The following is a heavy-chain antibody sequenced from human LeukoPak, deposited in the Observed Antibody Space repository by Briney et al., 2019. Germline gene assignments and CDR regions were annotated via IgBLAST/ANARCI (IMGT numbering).Heavy chain of an antibody. Sequence: ASVKVSCRASGYTFNSHGISWVRQAPGQGLEWMGWISAYIGNTNYAQKFQARVTITSDTSMTTAYMELSSLTSDDTAVYFCARGLPLGYCTYGVCYPPKHFDFWGQGTLVTVSS. V-gene: IGHV1-18*01. CDR2: ISAYIGNT. D-gene: IGHD2-8*01. CDR1: GYTFNSHG. J-gene: IGHJ4*02. CDR3: ARGLPLGYCTYGVCYPPKHFDF.